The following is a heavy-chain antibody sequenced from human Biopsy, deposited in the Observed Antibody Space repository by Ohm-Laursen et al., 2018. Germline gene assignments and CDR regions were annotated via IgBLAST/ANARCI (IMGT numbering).Heavy chain of an antibody. Sequence: PSDTLSLTCTVSGGSFTGHYWSWIRQPPGKGLEWIGHTSYTGYTSYNASLKSRVTISVDTSRNHFSLRLSSLTAADTAVYYCARGSNDFGGLYFPRWGQGTLLTVSS. D-gene: IGHD4-23*01. CDR2: TSYTGYT. V-gene: IGHV4-59*11. J-gene: IGHJ4*02. CDR1: GGSFTGHY. CDR3: ARGSNDFGGLYFPR.